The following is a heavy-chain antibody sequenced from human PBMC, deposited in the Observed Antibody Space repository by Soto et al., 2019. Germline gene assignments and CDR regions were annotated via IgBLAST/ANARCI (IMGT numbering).Heavy chain of an antibody. CDR2: IYYSGST. CDR3: ARDGRYNNHSKNRSVDWFDP. D-gene: IGHD3-10*01. V-gene: IGHV4-31*03. Sequence: SETLSLTCTVSGGSISSGGYYWSWIRQHPGKGLEWIGYIYYSGSTYYNPSLKSRVTISVDTSKNQFSLKLSSVTAADTAVYYCARDGRYNNHSKNRSVDWFDPWGQGTLVTVSS. CDR1: GGSISSGGYY. J-gene: IGHJ5*02.